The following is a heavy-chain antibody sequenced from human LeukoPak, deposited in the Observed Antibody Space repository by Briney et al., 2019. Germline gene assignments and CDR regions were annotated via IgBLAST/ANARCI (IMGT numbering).Heavy chain of an antibody. Sequence: ASVKVSCKVSGYTLTELSMHWVRQAPGKGLEWMGGFDPEDGETIYAQKFQGRVTMTEDTSTDTAYMELSSLRSEDTAVYYCATESHYYDSSGPTPSWFDPWGQGTPVTVSS. J-gene: IGHJ5*02. V-gene: IGHV1-24*01. D-gene: IGHD3-22*01. CDR3: ATESHYYDSSGPTPSWFDP. CDR1: GYTLTELS. CDR2: FDPEDGET.